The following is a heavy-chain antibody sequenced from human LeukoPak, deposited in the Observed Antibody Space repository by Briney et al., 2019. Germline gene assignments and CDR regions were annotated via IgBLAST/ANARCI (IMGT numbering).Heavy chain of an antibody. D-gene: IGHD2-2*02. V-gene: IGHV1-8*01. CDR2: TNPNSGNT. Sequence: ASVKVSCKASGYTFTSYDINWVRQATGQGLVWIGWTNPNSGNTGYARKFQGRVTMTRNTSISTAYMELSSLRSEDTAVYYCARVVYCSSTSCYRVGNWFDPWGQGTLVTVSS. CDR3: ARVVYCSSTSCYRVGNWFDP. CDR1: GYTFTSYD. J-gene: IGHJ5*02.